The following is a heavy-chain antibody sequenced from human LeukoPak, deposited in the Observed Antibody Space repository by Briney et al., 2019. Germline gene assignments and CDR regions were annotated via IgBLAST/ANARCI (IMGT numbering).Heavy chain of an antibody. CDR3: ARAVTIFGVVIDY. Sequence: ASVKVSCKASGYTFTSYGISWVRQAPGQGLEWMGWISAYNGNTNYAQKLQGRVTMTRDMSTSTVYMELSSLRSEDTAVYYCARAVTIFGVVIDYWGQGTLVTVSS. CDR1: GYTFTSYG. D-gene: IGHD3-3*01. CDR2: ISAYNGNT. J-gene: IGHJ4*02. V-gene: IGHV1-18*01.